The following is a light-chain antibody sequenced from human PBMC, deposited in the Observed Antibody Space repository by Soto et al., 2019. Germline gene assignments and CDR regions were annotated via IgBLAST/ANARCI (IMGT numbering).Light chain of an antibody. CDR3: QQRSNWLT. Sequence: EIVMTQSPATLSVSPGDRATLSCRASQSVSSDLAWYHQKPGQAPRLLIYGASTRATGIPDRFSGSGSGTDFTLTISSLEPEDFAVYYCQQRSNWLTFGGGTKVDIK. V-gene: IGKV3-11*01. CDR2: GAS. J-gene: IGKJ4*01. CDR1: QSVSSD.